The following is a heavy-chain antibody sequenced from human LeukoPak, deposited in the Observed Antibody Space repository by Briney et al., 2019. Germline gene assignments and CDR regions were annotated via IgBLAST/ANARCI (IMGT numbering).Heavy chain of an antibody. J-gene: IGHJ4*02. V-gene: IGHV3-30*18. Sequence: GGSLRLSCAASGFTFSSYGMHWVRQAPGKGLEGVAVISYDGSNKYYADSVKGRFTISRDNSKNTLYLQMNSLRAEDTAVYYCAKPWFGELSHFDYWGQGTLVTVSS. D-gene: IGHD3-10*01. CDR1: GFTFSSYG. CDR2: ISYDGSNK. CDR3: AKPWFGELSHFDY.